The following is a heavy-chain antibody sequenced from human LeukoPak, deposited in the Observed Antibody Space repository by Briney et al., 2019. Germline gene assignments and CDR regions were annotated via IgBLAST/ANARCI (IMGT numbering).Heavy chain of an antibody. CDR1: GFTFSSYG. Sequence: GGSLRLSCAASGFTFSSYGMHWVRQAPGKGLEWVAVISYDGSNKYYADSVKGRFTISRDNSKNTLYLEMNSLRAEDTAIYYCVKDTIFTVDPFDYWGQGTLVTVSS. CDR2: ISYDGSNK. D-gene: IGHD3-3*01. V-gene: IGHV3-30*18. CDR3: VKDTIFTVDPFDY. J-gene: IGHJ4*02.